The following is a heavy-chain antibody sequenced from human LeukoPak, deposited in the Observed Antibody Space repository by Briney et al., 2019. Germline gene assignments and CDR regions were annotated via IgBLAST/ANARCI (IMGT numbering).Heavy chain of an antibody. CDR1: GFTFSTYT. D-gene: IGHD3-3*02. Sequence: GGSLRLSCAASGFTFSTYTVNWVRQTPGKGLEWVSSLSSSGNNIYYADSVKGRFTISRDNSKDTLSLQMNGLRAEDTAAYYCAKAISLGAFDVWGQGTMVTVSS. J-gene: IGHJ3*01. CDR2: LSSSGNNI. CDR3: AKAISLGAFDV. V-gene: IGHV3-21*04.